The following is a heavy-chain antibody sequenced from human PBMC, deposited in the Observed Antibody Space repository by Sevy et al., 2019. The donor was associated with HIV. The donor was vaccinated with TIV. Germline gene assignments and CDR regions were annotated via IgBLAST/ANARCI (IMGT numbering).Heavy chain of an antibody. CDR2: IWYDGSDT. D-gene: IGHD4-4*01. CDR1: GFIFSNHG. Sequence: GGSLRLSCAASGFIFSNHGMHWVRQAPGKGLEWVARIWYDGSDTYYGEFVKGRFTISRDNSKNTVDLQMNSLRVEDMAVYYCARDVDSNYDGIDAWGQGTTVTVSS. J-gene: IGHJ6*02. CDR3: ARDVDSNYDGIDA. V-gene: IGHV3-33*01.